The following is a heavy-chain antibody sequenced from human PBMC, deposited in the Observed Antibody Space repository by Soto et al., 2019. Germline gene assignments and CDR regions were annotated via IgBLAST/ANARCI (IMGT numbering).Heavy chain of an antibody. Sequence: QVQLVQSGAEVKRPGSSVKVSCKASGGTFSSLAINWVRQAPGQGLEWMGGIMPIVGSPNYAQKFQGRVTITADESTSAAYMQLGGLRSDDTAVYYCALGNAMDVWGQGTTVTVSS. CDR3: ALGNAMDV. CDR2: IMPIVGSP. CDR1: GGTFSSLA. V-gene: IGHV1-69*12. J-gene: IGHJ6*02. D-gene: IGHD7-27*01.